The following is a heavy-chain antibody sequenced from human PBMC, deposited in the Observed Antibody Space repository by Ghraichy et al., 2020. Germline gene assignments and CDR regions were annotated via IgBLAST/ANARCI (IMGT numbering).Heavy chain of an antibody. D-gene: IGHD3-10*01. CDR2: IYYSGST. V-gene: IGHV4-39*01. CDR3: ARHPHTWITMVRGVIYWFDP. Sequence: SETLSLTCTVSGGSISSSSYYWGWIRQPPGKGLEWIGSIYYSGSTYYNPSLKSRVTISVDTSKNQFSLKLSSVTAADTAVYYCARHPHTWITMVRGVIYWFDPWGQGTLVTVSS. J-gene: IGHJ5*02. CDR1: GGSISSSSYY.